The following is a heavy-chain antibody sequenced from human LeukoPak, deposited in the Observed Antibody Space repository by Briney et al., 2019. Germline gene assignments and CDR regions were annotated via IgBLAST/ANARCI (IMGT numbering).Heavy chain of an antibody. Sequence: SVKVSCKASGGTFSSYAISWVRQAPGQGLEWMGGIIPIFGTANYAQKFQGRVTITADESTSTAYMELSSLRSEDTAVYYCARVTRDYYDSSGSPPFDYWGQGTLVTVSS. CDR1: GGTFSSYA. J-gene: IGHJ4*02. V-gene: IGHV1-69*13. CDR3: ARVTRDYYDSSGSPPFDY. CDR2: IIPIFGTA. D-gene: IGHD3-22*01.